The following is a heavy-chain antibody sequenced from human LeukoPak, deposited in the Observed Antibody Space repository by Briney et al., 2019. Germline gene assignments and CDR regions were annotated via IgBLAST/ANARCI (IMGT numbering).Heavy chain of an antibody. CDR3: ARQEVRGVIITLDY. D-gene: IGHD3-10*01. J-gene: IGHJ4*02. V-gene: IGHV4-30-4*08. CDR2: IYYSGST. Sequence: KPSQTLSLTCTVSGGSISSGDYYWSWIRQPPGKGLEWIGYIYYSGSTYYNPSLKSRVTISVDTSKNQFSLKLSSVTAADTAVYYCARQEVRGVIITLDYWGQGTLVTVSS. CDR1: GGSISSGDYY.